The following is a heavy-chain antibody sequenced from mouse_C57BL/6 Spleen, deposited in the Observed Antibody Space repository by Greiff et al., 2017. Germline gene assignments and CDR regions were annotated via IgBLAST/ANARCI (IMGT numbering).Heavy chain of an antibody. Sequence: QVQLQQPGAELVKPGASVTLSCKASGYTFTSYWMHWVKQRPGQGLEWIGMIHPNSGSTNYNAKFKSKATLTVDKSSSTAYMQLSSLTSEDSAVYNCARHDYDTDYAMDYWGQGTSVTVSS. V-gene: IGHV1-64*01. CDR1: GYTFTSYW. CDR2: IHPNSGST. D-gene: IGHD2-4*01. J-gene: IGHJ4*01. CDR3: ARHDYDTDYAMDY.